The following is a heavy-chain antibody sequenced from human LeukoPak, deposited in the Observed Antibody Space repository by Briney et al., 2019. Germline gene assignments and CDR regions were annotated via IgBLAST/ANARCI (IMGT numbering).Heavy chain of an antibody. Sequence: SETLSLTCAVYGGSFSGYYWSWIRQPAGKGLEWIGRIYTSGSTNYNPSLKSRVTMSVDTSKNQFSLKLSSVTAADTAVYYCARDDLTGDLDYWGQGTLVTVSS. J-gene: IGHJ4*02. D-gene: IGHD7-27*01. CDR3: ARDDLTGDLDY. V-gene: IGHV4-4*07. CDR1: GGSFSGYY. CDR2: IYTSGST.